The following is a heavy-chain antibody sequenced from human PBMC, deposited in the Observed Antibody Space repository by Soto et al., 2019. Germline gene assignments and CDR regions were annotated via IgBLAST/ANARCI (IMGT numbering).Heavy chain of an antibody. Sequence: LSLTCTVSGGSISSSSYYWGWIRQPPGKGLEWMGYIYYSGTTTNYNPSLKSRVTLSVDTSKNQFSLKLSSVTAADTAVYYCARLGGSYAVPHFDYWGQGTLVTVSS. CDR3: ARLGGSYAVPHFDY. D-gene: IGHD1-26*01. CDR2: IYYSGTTT. J-gene: IGHJ4*02. CDR1: GGSISSSSYY. V-gene: IGHV4-61*05.